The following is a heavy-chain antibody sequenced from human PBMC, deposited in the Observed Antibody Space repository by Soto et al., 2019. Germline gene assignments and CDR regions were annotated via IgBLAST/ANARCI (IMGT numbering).Heavy chain of an antibody. Sequence: HVRLVESGGGVVQPGRSLRLSCEVSGFIFKNYAMIWVRQAPGKGLEWVATITYEGRSKYYAESVKGRFAISRDNSKSTLNLQMNTLRVDDSAIYYCAKSSGGSSSMGMDYWGKGTLVTVSS. V-gene: IGHV3-30*09. CDR1: GFIFKNYA. CDR2: ITYEGRSK. J-gene: IGHJ4*02. D-gene: IGHD2-15*01. CDR3: AKSSGGSSSMGMDY.